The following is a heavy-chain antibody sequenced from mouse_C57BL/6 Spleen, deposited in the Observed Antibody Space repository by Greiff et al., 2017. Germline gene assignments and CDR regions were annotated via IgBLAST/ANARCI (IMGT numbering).Heavy chain of an antibody. V-gene: IGHV1-81*01. D-gene: IGHD2-4*01. J-gene: IGHJ4*01. CDR1: GYTFTSYG. CDR3: ARGVYEYDGTMDY. Sequence: VQLQQSGAELARPGASVKLSCKASGYTFTSYGISWVKQRTGQGLEWSGEIYPRSGNTYYNEKFKGKATLTADKSSSTEYMELRSLTSEDSVVYFCARGVYEYDGTMDYWGQGASVSPSS. CDR2: IYPRSGNT.